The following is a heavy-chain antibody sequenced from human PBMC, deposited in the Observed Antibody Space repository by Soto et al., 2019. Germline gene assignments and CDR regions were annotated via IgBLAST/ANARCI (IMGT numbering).Heavy chain of an antibody. J-gene: IGHJ4*02. CDR2: IYHSGNT. D-gene: IGHD3-10*01. V-gene: IGHV4-4*02. CDR3: ARRWGEGRVDY. Sequence: QVQLQESGPGLVKPSGTLSLTCAVSGGSISSSNWWSWVRQPPGKGLEWIGEIYHSGNTNYNPSLKRRVAMGVDESRNHFSLKLSSATAADTAVYSCARRWGEGRVDYRGQGTLVTVAS. CDR1: GGSISSSNW.